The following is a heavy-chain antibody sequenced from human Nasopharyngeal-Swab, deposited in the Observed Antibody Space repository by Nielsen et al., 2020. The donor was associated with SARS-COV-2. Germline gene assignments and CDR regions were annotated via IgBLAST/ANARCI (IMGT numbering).Heavy chain of an antibody. Sequence: SVKVSCKASGGTFSSYAISWVRRDPGQELEGRGGIIPIFGTANYAQKFQGRVTITADESTSTAYMELSSLRSEDTAVYYCARLPGIAAAGRERYYYYYMDVWGKGTTVTVSS. CDR1: GGTFSSYA. CDR3: ARLPGIAAAGRERYYYYYMDV. CDR2: IIPIFGTA. J-gene: IGHJ6*03. D-gene: IGHD6-13*01. V-gene: IGHV1-69*13.